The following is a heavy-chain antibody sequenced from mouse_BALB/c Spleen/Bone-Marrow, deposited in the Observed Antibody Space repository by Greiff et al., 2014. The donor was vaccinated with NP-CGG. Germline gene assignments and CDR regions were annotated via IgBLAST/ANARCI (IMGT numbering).Heavy chain of an antibody. J-gene: IGHJ4*01. D-gene: IGHD2-14*01. CDR3: ARGDYYRSVMDY. CDR1: GHTFTTYF. Sequence: QVHVKQLGPGLGKPGASMRKSCKVFGHTFTTYFLNWGKKRPGQGLEWIGWIYPGNINIKYNENYKDKVTLTADKSSNTAHLQVSSLTSEDSAVYFCARGDYYRSVMDYWGQGTSVTVSS. CDR2: IYPGNINI. V-gene: IGHV1S50*01.